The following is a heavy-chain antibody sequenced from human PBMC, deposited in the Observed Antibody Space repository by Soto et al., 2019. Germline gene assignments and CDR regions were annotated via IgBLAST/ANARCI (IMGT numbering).Heavy chain of an antibody. J-gene: IGHJ6*02. V-gene: IGHV4-4*02. D-gene: IGHD2-2*01. Sequence: QVQLQESGPGLVKPSGTLSLTCAVSGGSIRGHYWWSWVRQTPGKGLEWIGEIYHGGATYYNPSLKSRVTSSTAESKNQLSLKLTSVTAADTAVYYCAHQTISYPLDVWGQGTTVTVSS. CDR3: AHQTISYPLDV. CDR1: GGSIRGHYW. CDR2: IYHGGAT.